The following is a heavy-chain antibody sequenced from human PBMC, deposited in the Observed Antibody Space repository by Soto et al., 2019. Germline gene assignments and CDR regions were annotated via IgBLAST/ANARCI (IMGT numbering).Heavy chain of an antibody. CDR2: IYWEDDK. D-gene: IGHD4-17*01. CDR3: AHYDYGGLVY. V-gene: IGHV2-5*02. Sequence: QITLKESGPTLVKPTQTLTLTCTFSGFSLSTRGVGVGWIRQPPGKALEWLAHIYWEDDKRYSPSLKSRLTITKDTSKGQVVLTMTNVAVDTATYFCAHYDYGGLVYWSQGALATVSS. J-gene: IGHJ4*02. CDR1: GFSLSTRGVG.